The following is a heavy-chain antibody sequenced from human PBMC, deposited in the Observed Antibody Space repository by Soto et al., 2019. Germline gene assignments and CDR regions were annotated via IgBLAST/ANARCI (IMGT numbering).Heavy chain of an antibody. D-gene: IGHD3-22*01. CDR1: GFTFSSYS. Sequence: EVQLVESGGGLVKPGGSLRLSCAASGFTFSSYSMNWVRQAPGKGLEWVSSISSSSSYIYYADSVKGRFTISRDNAKNSLYLQMNSLRAEDTAVYYCARSLVVITTTAFDIWGQGTMDTVSS. CDR2: ISSSSSYI. CDR3: ARSLVVITTTAFDI. V-gene: IGHV3-21*01. J-gene: IGHJ3*02.